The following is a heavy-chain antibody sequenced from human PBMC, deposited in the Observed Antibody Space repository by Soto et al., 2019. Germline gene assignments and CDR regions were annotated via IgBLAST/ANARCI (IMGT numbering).Heavy chain of an antibody. CDR2: ISWDSGSI. V-gene: IGHV3-9*02. CDR1: PHTSNDYT. CDR3: AKGMAYQLLYVFDY. D-gene: IGHD2-2*02. Sequence: LRVTCVPSPHTSNDYTMHWVRQAPGKGLEWVSGISWDSGSIVYADSVKGRFTISRDNAKNSLYLQMNSLRAEDTALSYCAKGMAYQLLYVFDYWRQGTLVTVSS. J-gene: IGHJ4*02.